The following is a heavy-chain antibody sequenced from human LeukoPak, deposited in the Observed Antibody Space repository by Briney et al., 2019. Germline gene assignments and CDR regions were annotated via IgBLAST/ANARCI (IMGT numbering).Heavy chain of an antibody. D-gene: IGHD1-26*01. CDR1: GFTFSFYW. CDR3: ARDRIKSGSYYFDY. V-gene: IGHV3-48*01. Sequence: KTGGSLRLSCAASGFTFSFYWMTWVRQAPGKGLEWVSYISGRSSTIYYADSVKGRFTISRDNAKNSMYLQMNSLRAEDTAVYYCARDRIKSGSYYFDYWGQGTLVTVSS. CDR2: ISGRSSTI. J-gene: IGHJ4*02.